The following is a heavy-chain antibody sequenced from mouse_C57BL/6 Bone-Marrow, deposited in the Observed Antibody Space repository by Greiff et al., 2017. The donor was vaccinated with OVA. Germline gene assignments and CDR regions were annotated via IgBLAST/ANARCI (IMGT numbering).Heavy chain of an antibody. D-gene: IGHD2-1*01. V-gene: IGHV1-81*01. J-gene: IGHJ3*01. CDR2: IYPRSGNT. CDR1: GYTFTSYG. CDR3: ARTLPPFAY. Sequence: QVQLQQPGAELARPGASVKLSCKASGYTFTSYGISWVKQRTGQGLEWIGEIYPRSGNTYYNEKFKGKATLTADKSSSTAYMELRSLTSEDSAVYFCARTLPPFAYWGQGTLVTVSA.